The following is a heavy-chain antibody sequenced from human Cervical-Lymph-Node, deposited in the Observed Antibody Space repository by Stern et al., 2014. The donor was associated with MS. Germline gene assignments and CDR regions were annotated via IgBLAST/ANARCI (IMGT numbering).Heavy chain of an antibody. CDR2: MYSSGSI. V-gene: IGHV4-61*02. J-gene: IGHJ6*02. Sequence: QLQLQESGPGLVRPSQTLSLTCTVSGGSIRAGTYYWSWIRQTAGKGLEWIGRMYSSGSIDYNPSLKSRVTISADRSKTQLPLKLISVTAADTAVFYCARGRTNLAGDIYYYGMDVWGQGTTVTVSS. D-gene: IGHD1-1*01. CDR1: GGSIRAGTYY. CDR3: ARGRTNLAGDIYYYGMDV.